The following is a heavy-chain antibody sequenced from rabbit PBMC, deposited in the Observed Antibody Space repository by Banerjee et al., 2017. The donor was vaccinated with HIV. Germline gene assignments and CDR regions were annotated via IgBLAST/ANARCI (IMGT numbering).Heavy chain of an antibody. Sequence: QSLEESGGDLVKPGASLTLNCTVSGFSFSTGYDMCWVRQAPGKGLEWITCTDAGSSGSTYYANWAKGRFTIFKTSSTTVTLQMTSLTVADTATYFCARRATTGSCAFSLWGQGTLVTVS. D-gene: IGHD1-1*01. CDR2: TDAGSSGST. J-gene: IGHJ4*01. CDR3: ARRATTGSCAFSL. CDR1: GFSFSTGYD. V-gene: IGHV1S40*01.